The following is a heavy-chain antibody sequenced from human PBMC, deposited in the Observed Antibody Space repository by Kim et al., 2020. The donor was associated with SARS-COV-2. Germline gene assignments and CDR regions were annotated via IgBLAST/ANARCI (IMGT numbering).Heavy chain of an antibody. J-gene: IGHJ4*02. CDR2: IKEDGSEK. D-gene: IGHD1-26*01. CDR3: ARSGSDVDY. CDR1: GFTFSNYW. Sequence: GGSLRLSCAASGFTFSNYWMSWVRQAPGKGLEWVANIKEDGSEKNYVDSVKGRFTISRDNAKNSLYLQMNSLRVEDTAVYYCARSGSDVDYWGQGTLVTV. V-gene: IGHV3-7*01.